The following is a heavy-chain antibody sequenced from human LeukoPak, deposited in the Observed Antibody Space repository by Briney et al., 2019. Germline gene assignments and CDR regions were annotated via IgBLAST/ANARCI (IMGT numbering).Heavy chain of an antibody. CDR3: VRDFRSADY. V-gene: IGHV3-74*01. CDR1: GFTFSTYC. J-gene: IGHJ4*02. Sequence: GGSLRLSCAASGFTFSTYCMHWVRQAPGKGPMWVSRICPDGTVTNYADSVKARFVISRDNARSTVYLQMSSLRVEDTAVYYCVRDFRSADYWGQGTLVTVSS. CDR2: ICPDGTVT.